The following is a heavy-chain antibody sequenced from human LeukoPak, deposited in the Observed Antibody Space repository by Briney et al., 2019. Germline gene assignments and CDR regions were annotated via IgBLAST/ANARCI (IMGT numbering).Heavy chain of an antibody. D-gene: IGHD1-26*01. Sequence: GGSLRLSGAASGFTVSGTHMSWVRQAPGERLEWVSAIYTGGTTYYSDSVEGRFTISRDKSKNTLYLQMDSLRVEGTAVYYCARDQATSVGGRDSWGQGDLVSVSS. V-gene: IGHV3-53*01. CDR3: ARDQATSVGGRDS. CDR2: IYTGGTT. CDR1: GFTVSGTH. J-gene: IGHJ4*02.